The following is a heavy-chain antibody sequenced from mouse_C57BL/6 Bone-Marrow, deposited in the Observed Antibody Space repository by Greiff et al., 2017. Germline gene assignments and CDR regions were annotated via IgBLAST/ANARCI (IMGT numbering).Heavy chain of an antibody. V-gene: IGHV12-3*01. J-gene: IGHJ4*01. D-gene: IGHD3-3*01. CDR1: GFPITSGYY. Sequence: VKLVESGPGLVKPSQSLFLTCSITGFPITSGYYWIWIRQSPGKPLEWMGYITHSGETFYNPSLQSPISITRETSKNQFFLQLDSVTTEDTAMYYCAGDRKGHYAMDYWGQGTSVTVSS. CDR2: ITHSGET. CDR3: AGDRKGHYAMDY.